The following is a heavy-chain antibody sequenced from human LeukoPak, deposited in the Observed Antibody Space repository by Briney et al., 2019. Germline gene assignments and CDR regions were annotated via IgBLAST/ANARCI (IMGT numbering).Heavy chain of an antibody. CDR1: GFTFSSYG. V-gene: IGHV3-23*01. CDR2: ISGSGGST. D-gene: IGHD2-2*01. J-gene: IGHJ4*02. CDR3: AKELLSYCSSTSCYGNFDY. Sequence: GGSLRLSCAASGFTFSSYGMSWVRQAPGKGLEWVSAISGSGGSTYYADSVKGRFTISRDNSKNTLYLQMNSLRAEDTAVYYCAKELLSYCSSTSCYGNFDYWGQGTLVTVSS.